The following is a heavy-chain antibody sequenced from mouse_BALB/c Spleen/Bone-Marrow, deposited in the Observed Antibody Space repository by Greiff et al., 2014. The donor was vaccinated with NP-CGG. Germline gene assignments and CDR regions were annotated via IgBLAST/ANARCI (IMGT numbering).Heavy chain of an antibody. J-gene: IGHJ2*01. D-gene: IGHD1-1*01. Sequence: VQLKESGGGLVQPGGSLKLSCAASGFTFSSYTMSWVRQTPEKRLEWVAYISTGGGSTYYPDTVKGRFTISRDNAKNTLYLQMSSLKSEDTAMYYCARHGGSRGYYFDYWGQGTTLTVSS. CDR1: GFTFSSYT. CDR2: ISTGGGST. CDR3: ARHGGSRGYYFDY. V-gene: IGHV5-12-2*01.